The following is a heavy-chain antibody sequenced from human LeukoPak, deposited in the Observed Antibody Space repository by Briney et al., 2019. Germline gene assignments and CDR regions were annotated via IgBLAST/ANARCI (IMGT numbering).Heavy chain of an antibody. J-gene: IGHJ6*03. V-gene: IGHV4-39*07. D-gene: IGHD2-2*01. CDR3: ARGIRSRTSRYMDV. Sequence: SETLSLTCTVSGGSISSGSYYWSWIRQPPGKGLEWIGEINHSGSTNYNPSLKSRVTISVDTSKNQFSLKLSSVTAADTAVYYCARGIRSRTSRYMDVWGKGTTVTVSS. CDR2: INHSGST. CDR1: GGSISSGSYY.